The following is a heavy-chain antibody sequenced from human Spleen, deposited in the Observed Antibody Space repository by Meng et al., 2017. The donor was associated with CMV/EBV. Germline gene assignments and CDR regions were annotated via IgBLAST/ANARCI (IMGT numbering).Heavy chain of an antibody. Sequence: SETLSLTCTVSGGSISSSSYYWGWIRQPPGKGLEWIGSIYYSGSTYYNPSLKSRVTISVDTSKNQFSLKLSSVTAADTAVYYCARGIGYCSSTSCQSPYYYGMDVWGQGTTVTVSS. CDR1: GGSISSSSYY. J-gene: IGHJ6*02. CDR3: ARGIGYCSSTSCQSPYYYGMDV. V-gene: IGHV4-39*01. D-gene: IGHD2-2*03. CDR2: IYYSGST.